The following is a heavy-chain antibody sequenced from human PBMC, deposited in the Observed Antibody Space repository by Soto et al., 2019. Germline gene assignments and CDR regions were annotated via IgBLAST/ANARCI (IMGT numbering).Heavy chain of an antibody. CDR3: WRGPFGSGGRCYSEPFHY. Sequence: SETLPLTCTVSGGSISSYYWRWIRQPPGKGLECIGYIYYSASTNYNPSLKSRVTISVDTSKNEFSLKLSSVTAADRALYYGWRGPFGSGGRCYSEPFHYWGQGTLVTVSS. CDR2: IYYSAST. V-gene: IGHV4-59*01. CDR1: GGSISSYY. J-gene: IGHJ4*02. D-gene: IGHD2-15*01.